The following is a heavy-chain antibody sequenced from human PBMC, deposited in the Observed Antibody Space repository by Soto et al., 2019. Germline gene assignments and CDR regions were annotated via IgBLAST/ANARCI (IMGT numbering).Heavy chain of an antibody. J-gene: IGHJ4*02. CDR1: GFSRSTSEVG. CDR2: IYWDDDK. Sequence: QITLKASGPTLVKPTQTLTLTCTFSGFSRSTSEVGVGWIRQPPGKALEWLALIYWDDDKRYSPSLKSRLTIAKDTSKNQVVLTMTNMDPMDTATYYCAHRFDWYYFDYWGQGTLVTVSS. V-gene: IGHV2-5*02. D-gene: IGHD3-9*01. CDR3: AHRFDWYYFDY.